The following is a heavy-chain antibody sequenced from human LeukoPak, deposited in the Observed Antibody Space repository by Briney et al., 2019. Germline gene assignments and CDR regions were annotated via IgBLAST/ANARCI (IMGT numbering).Heavy chain of an antibody. CDR3: ARRPNWGSGHGFDP. D-gene: IGHD6-25*01. V-gene: IGHV4-34*01. J-gene: IGHJ5*02. CDR2: INHSGSI. Sequence: SETLSLTCAVYGGSFSGYSWSWIRQPPGKGLDWIGEINHSGSINYNPSLKSRVTISVDTSKNQFSLKLTSLTAADAAVYYCARRPNWGSGHGFDPWGQGTLVTVSS. CDR1: GGSFSGYS.